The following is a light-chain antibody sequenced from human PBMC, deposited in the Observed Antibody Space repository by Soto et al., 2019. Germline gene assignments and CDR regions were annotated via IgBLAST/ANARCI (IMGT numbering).Light chain of an antibody. CDR3: QQYGSAPHT. Sequence: EIVLTQSPGTLSLSPGERATLSCRASQSVSSSYLAWYQHKPGQAPRLLIYGASSRATGIPDRFSGSGSGTDFPLPISRLEPEDFAVYSCQQYGSAPHTFGQGTKLEIK. CDR2: GAS. J-gene: IGKJ2*01. V-gene: IGKV3-20*01. CDR1: QSVSSSY.